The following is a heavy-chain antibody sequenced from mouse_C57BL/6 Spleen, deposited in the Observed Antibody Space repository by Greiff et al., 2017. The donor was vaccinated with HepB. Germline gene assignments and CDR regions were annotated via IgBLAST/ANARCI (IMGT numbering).Heavy chain of an antibody. V-gene: IGHV1-5*01. CDR3: TPYYGSSYEDY. J-gene: IGHJ2*01. CDR1: GYTFTSYW. Sequence: EVQLQQSGTVLARPGASVKMSCKTSGYTFTSYWMHWVKQRPGQGLEWIGAIYPGNSDTSYNQKFKGKAKLTAVTSASTAYMELSSLTNEDSAVYYCTPYYGSSYEDYWGQGTTLTVSS. CDR2: IYPGNSDT. D-gene: IGHD1-1*01.